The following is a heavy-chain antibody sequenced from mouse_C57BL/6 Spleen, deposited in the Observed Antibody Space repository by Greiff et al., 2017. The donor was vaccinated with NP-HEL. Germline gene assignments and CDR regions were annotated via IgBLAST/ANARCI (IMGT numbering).Heavy chain of an antibody. D-gene: IGHD1-1*01. V-gene: IGHV1-4*01. CDR3: ARLLRVYAMDY. CDR1: GYTFTSYT. CDR2: INPSSGYT. Sequence: QVQLQQSGAELVRPGASVKMSCKASGYTFTSYTMHWVKQRPGQGLEWIGYINPSSGYTKYNQKFKDKATLTADKSSSTAYMQLSSLTSEDSAVYYCARLLRVYAMDYWGQGTSVTVSS. J-gene: IGHJ4*01.